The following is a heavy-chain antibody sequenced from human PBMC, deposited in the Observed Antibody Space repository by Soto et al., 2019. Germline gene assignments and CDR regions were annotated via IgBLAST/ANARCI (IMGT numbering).Heavy chain of an antibody. CDR3: ARDEYVSSGRNSGFDY. CDR2: ISFDGANK. D-gene: IGHD3-22*01. CDR1: GFTFRNYA. Sequence: QVQLVESGGGVVQPGMSLRLSCAVSGFTFRNYAMHWVRQAPGTGMEWMAVISFDGANKFYADSVKGRFTISREDVKNTMYLEMNRLRAGDTAVYYCARDEYVSSGRNSGFDYWGQGTLVTVSS. J-gene: IGHJ4*02. V-gene: IGHV3-30-3*01.